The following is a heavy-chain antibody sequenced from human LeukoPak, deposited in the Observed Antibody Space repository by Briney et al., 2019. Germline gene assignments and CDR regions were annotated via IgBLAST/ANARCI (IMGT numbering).Heavy chain of an antibody. J-gene: IGHJ4*02. CDR3: AKDRISRDAATIGLVDY. V-gene: IGHV3-23*01. Sequence: PGGSLRLSCAASGFTFSSYGMSWVRQAPGKGLEWVSAISGSGGSTYYADSVKGRFTISRDNSKNTLYLQMNSLRAEDTAVYYCAKDRISRDAATIGLVDYWGQGTLVTVSS. CDR2: ISGSGGST. D-gene: IGHD5-12*01. CDR1: GFTFSSYG.